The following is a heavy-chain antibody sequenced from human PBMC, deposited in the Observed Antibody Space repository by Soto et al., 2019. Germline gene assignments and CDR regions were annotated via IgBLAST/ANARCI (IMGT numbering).Heavy chain of an antibody. D-gene: IGHD2-8*01. CDR3: ARGCRRSPGMDV. Sequence: QVQLQESGPGLVKPSQTLSLTCTVSGGSISSGGYYWSWIRQHPGKGLEWIGYIYYSGSTYYNPSLKSRVTISIDTSKNQFSLKLSSGTAADTAVYYCARGCRRSPGMDVWGQGTTFTGSS. CDR1: GGSISSGGYY. V-gene: IGHV4-31*03. J-gene: IGHJ6*02. CDR2: IYYSGST.